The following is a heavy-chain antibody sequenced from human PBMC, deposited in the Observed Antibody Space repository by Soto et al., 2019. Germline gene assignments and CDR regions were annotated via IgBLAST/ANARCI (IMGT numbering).Heavy chain of an antibody. J-gene: IGHJ4*02. CDR2: INHSGSV. CDR1: GGAFNGYY. V-gene: IGHV4-34*02. Sequence: QVHLQQWGAGLLKPSQTLSLSCVVDGGAFNGYYWTWILQPPGKGLEWIGEINHSGSVDYNPSIKSRVAISIDTSTKPFALTLTSVTAADTAVYYWARAGAALVRGSIGGFDYWGQGSLVTVSS. D-gene: IGHD3-10*01. CDR3: ARAGAALVRGSIGGFDY.